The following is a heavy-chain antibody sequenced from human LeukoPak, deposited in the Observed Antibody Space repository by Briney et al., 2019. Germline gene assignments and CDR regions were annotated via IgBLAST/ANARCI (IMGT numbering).Heavy chain of an antibody. V-gene: IGHV3-66*01. J-gene: IGHJ4*02. D-gene: IGHD3-10*01. CDR3: ARDATMVRGVILSGFDY. CDR2: IYSGGST. Sequence: GGSLRLSCAASGFTFSSYAMSWVRQAPGKGLEWVSVIYSGGSTYYADSVKGRFTISRDNSKNTLYLQMNSLRAEDTAVYYCARDATMVRGVILSGFDYWGQGTLVTVSS. CDR1: GFTFSSYA.